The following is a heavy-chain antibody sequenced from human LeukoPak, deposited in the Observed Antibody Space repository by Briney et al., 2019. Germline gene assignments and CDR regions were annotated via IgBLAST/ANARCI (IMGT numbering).Heavy chain of an antibody. CDR3: ARGWSGFDPFDY. Sequence: PSQTLSLTCTVSGGSISGGSYYWSWIRQPAGKGLEWIGRIYTSGSTNYNPSLESRVTISIDTSKNQFSLKLSSVTAADTAVYYCARGWSGFDPFDYWGQGTLVTVSS. V-gene: IGHV4-61*02. J-gene: IGHJ4*02. D-gene: IGHD3-3*01. CDR2: IYTSGST. CDR1: GGSISGGSYY.